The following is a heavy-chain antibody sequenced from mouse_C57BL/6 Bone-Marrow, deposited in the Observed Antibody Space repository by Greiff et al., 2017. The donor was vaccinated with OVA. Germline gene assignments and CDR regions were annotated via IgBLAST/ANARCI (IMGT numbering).Heavy chain of an antibody. V-gene: IGHV1-69*01. Sequence: QVQLKQPGAELVMPGASVKLSCKASGYTFTSYWMHWVKQRPGQGLEWIGEIDPSDSYTNYNQKFKGKSTLTVDKSSSTAYMQLSSLTSEDSAVYYCAFIGGFAYWGQGTLVTVSA. CDR1: GYTFTSYW. CDR2: IDPSDSYT. CDR3: AFIGGFAY. J-gene: IGHJ3*01. D-gene: IGHD1-2*01.